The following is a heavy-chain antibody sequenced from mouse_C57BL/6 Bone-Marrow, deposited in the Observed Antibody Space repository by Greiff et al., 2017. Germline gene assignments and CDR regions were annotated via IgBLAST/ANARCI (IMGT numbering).Heavy chain of an antibody. CDR1: GFSLSTSGMG. Sequence: QVTLKECGPGILQSSQTLSLTCSFSGFSLSTSGMGVSWIRQPSGKGLEWLAHIYWDDDKRYNPSLKSRLTISNDTSRNQVFLKITSVDTADTATYYCARVNYGSFYAMDYWGQGTSVTVSS. CDR3: ARVNYGSFYAMDY. J-gene: IGHJ4*01. CDR2: IYWDDDK. D-gene: IGHD1-1*01. V-gene: IGHV8-12*01.